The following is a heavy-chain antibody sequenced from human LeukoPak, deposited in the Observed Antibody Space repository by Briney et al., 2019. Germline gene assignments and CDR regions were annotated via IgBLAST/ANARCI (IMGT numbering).Heavy chain of an antibody. Sequence: GESLKISCQGSGYNFRSYWIGWVRQMPGKGLEWMGIIYPGNSNTTYSPSFQGQVTISADKSIITAYLQWSSLKASDTAMYYCTRLSDYDIAGAGLDFWGQGTVVTVSS. CDR3: TRLSDYDIAGAGLDF. CDR2: IYPGNSNT. CDR1: GYNFRSYW. V-gene: IGHV5-51*01. J-gene: IGHJ3*01. D-gene: IGHD3-22*01.